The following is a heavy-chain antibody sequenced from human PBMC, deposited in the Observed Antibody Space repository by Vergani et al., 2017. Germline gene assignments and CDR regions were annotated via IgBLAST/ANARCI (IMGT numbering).Heavy chain of an antibody. V-gene: IGHV4-59*11. CDR1: FDSIRNLY. CDR2: IHYSENT. J-gene: IGHJ5*02. Sequence: QVQLQESGPGLVKSSETLSLTCSVSFDSIRNLYCNWIRQPPGKGLEWIGSIHYSENTNYNPSLKTRVTISVDTSKNQFSLTLTSVTAADTAVYYCASDTHSRQRADRWGQGSLVTVTS. D-gene: IGHD4-11*01. CDR3: ASDTHSRQRADR.